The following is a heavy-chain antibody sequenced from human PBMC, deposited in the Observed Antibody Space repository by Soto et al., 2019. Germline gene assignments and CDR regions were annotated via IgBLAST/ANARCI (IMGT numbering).Heavy chain of an antibody. V-gene: IGHV3-21*01. CDR1: GFTFSSYS. D-gene: IGHD5-18*01. Sequence: EVQLVESGGGLVKPGGSLRLSCAAPGFTFSSYSMNLVRQAPGKGLEWVSSISSSSSYIYYADSVKGRFTISRDNAKNSLYLQMNSLRAEDTAVYYCARDQPGYSYGYGLGYWGQGTLVTVSS. CDR2: ISSSSSYI. J-gene: IGHJ4*02. CDR3: ARDQPGYSYGYGLGY.